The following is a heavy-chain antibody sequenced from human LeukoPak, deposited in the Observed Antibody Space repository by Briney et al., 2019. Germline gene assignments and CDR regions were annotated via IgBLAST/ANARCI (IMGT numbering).Heavy chain of an antibody. CDR1: GGSISSGGYY. J-gene: IGHJ4*02. Sequence: SETLSLTCTVSGGSISSGGYYWSWIRQPPGKGLEWIGYIYHSGSTYYNPSLTSRVTISVDRSKKQFSLKLSSVTAADTAGYYCARVEGLFSSSSGPDYWGQGGLVTVSS. D-gene: IGHD6-6*01. CDR3: ARVEGLFSSSSGPDY. CDR2: IYHSGST. V-gene: IGHV4-30-2*01.